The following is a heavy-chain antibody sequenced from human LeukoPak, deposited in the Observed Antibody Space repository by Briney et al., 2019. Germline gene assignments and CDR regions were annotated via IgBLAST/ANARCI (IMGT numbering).Heavy chain of an antibody. D-gene: IGHD1-26*01. CDR1: GFTFSSYS. CDR3: ARGGNNYGYYDFGY. CDR2: ISRSSNYI. V-gene: IGHV3-21*01. J-gene: IGHJ4*02. Sequence: PGGSLRLSCAASGFTFSSYSMNWVRQAPGKGLEWVSSISRSSNYIYYADSVKGRFTISRDNAKNSLYLQINSLRAEDTSVYYCARGGNNYGYYDFGYWGQGTLVTVSS.